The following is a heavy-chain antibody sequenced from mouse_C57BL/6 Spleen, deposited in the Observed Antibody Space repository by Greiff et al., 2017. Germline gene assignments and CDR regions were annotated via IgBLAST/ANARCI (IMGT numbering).Heavy chain of an antibody. D-gene: IGHD2-4*01. CDR2: ISRGGDYI. J-gene: IGHJ1*03. CDR1: GFTFSSYA. Sequence: EVKLMESGEGLVKPGGSLKLSCAASGFTFSSYAMSWVRQTPEKRLEWVAYISRGGDYIYYADTVKGRFTISRDNARNTLYLQMSSLKSEDTAMYYCTRAGDYDEYFDVWGTGTTVTVSS. CDR3: TRAGDYDEYFDV. V-gene: IGHV5-9-1*02.